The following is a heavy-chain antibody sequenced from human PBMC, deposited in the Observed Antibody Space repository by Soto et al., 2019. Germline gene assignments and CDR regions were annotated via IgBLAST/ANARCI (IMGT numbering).Heavy chain of an antibody. CDR1: GGTFSSYA. D-gene: IGHD2-2*01. Sequence: QVQLVQSGTEVKQPGSSVKVSCKASGGTFSSYAISWVRQAPGQGLQWMGGIIPIFGTTKYAQKFQGRVTITACDSTSIAYMELSSLTSDDTAVYYCATDAGSCLSTSCHWFDCWGQGTLVTVSS. CDR2: IIPIFGTT. V-gene: IGHV1-69*12. J-gene: IGHJ4*02. CDR3: ATDAGSCLSTSCHWFDC.